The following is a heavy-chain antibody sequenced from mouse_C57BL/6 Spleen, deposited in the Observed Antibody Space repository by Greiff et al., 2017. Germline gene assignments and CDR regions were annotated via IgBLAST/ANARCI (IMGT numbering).Heavy chain of an antibody. CDR1: GFNIKDYS. Sequence: EVQLVESGAELVKPGASVKLSCTASGFNIKDYSMHWVKQRTEQGLEWIGRIDPEDGETKYAPKFPGKATITADTSSNTAYLQLSSLTSEDTAVYYCARAGYGSSSDWFDYWGQGTLVTVSA. J-gene: IGHJ3*01. CDR3: ARAGYGSSSDWFDY. V-gene: IGHV14-2*01. CDR2: IDPEDGET. D-gene: IGHD1-1*01.